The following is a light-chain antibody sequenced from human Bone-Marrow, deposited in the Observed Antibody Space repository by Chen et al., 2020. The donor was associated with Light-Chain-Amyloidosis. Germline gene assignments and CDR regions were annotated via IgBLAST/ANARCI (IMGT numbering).Light chain of an antibody. V-gene: IGLV3-21*02. CDR3: QVWDRSSERPV. CDR2: DDS. CDR1: NIGSTS. J-gene: IGLJ3*02. Sequence: SYVLTQPSSVSVAPGQTATIAWGGNNIGSTSVHWYQQTPGQAPLLVVYDDSDRPSGIPERWSGSNSGNTATLTISRVEAGDEADYYCQVWDRSSERPVFGGGTKLTVL.